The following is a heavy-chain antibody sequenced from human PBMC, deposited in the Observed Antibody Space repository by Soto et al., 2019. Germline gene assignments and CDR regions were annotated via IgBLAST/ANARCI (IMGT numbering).Heavy chain of an antibody. D-gene: IGHD5-18*01. Sequence: GRSLRLSGAASGFTLDDFAMHWVRQVLGKGLEWVSSISWNSGNIGYADSVKGRFTTSRDNAKNSLYLQMNSLRPEDTALYYCVRSKGGYSYGTPFDYWGQGTLVTVSS. CDR2: ISWNSGNI. J-gene: IGHJ4*02. CDR1: GFTLDDFA. CDR3: VRSKGGYSYGTPFDY. V-gene: IGHV3-9*01.